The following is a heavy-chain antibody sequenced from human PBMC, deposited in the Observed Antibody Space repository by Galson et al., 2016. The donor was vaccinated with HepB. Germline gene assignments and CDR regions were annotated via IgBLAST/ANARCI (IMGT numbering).Heavy chain of an antibody. CDR1: GYIITNYY. J-gene: IGHJ4*02. V-gene: IGHV1-46*01. Sequence: SVKVSCKASGYIITNYYMHRVRQAPGQGLEWMGLINPLDGTTAYAQKFQGRATLTRDTSTNTLYLSLDGLTSDDSAVYFCAREVGFYHYIDYWGQGTLVAVSS. CDR3: AREVGFYHYIDY. CDR2: INPLDGTT. D-gene: IGHD3-16*01.